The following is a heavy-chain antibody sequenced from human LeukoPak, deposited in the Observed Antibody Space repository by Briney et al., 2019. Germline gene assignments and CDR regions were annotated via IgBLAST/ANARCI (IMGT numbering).Heavy chain of an antibody. J-gene: IGHJ4*02. CDR2: IIPIFGTA. CDR1: RGTFSSYA. V-gene: IGHV1-69*13. D-gene: IGHD1-1*01. Sequence: SVKVSFKASRGTFSSYAISWVRQAPGQGLEWLGGIIPIFGTASYAQKFQGRVTITADESTSTAYMELSSLRSEDTAVYYCARVRDDDGSYFDYWGQGTLVTVSS. CDR3: ARVRDDDGSYFDY.